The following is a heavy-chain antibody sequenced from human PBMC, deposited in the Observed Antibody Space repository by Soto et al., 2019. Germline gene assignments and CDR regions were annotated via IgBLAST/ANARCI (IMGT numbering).Heavy chain of an antibody. Sequence: EVHLVESGGRMVRPGESLSLSCAASGFNFEEYGMTWVRQAPGKGLEWVAGSNWDGDDTGYADSVQGRFTISRDNAKKFLYLQMNSRRVEDTALYYCARGDRAVAVSSEYWGQGTLVTVSS. CDR2: SNWDGDDT. D-gene: IGHD6-19*01. CDR3: ARGDRAVAVSSEY. V-gene: IGHV3-20*04. J-gene: IGHJ4*02. CDR1: GFNFEEYG.